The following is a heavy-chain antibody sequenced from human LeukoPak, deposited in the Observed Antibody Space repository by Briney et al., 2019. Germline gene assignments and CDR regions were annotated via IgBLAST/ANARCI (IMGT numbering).Heavy chain of an antibody. V-gene: IGHV4-59*01. CDR3: ARVGDWNDLVY. CDR1: GGSISSYY. D-gene: IGHD1-1*01. J-gene: IGHJ4*02. Sequence: PSETLSLTCTVSGGSISSYYWSWIRQVPGKGLEWIGYIYYTGGTNYNPSLKSRVTISVDTPKNQSSLKLRSVSAADTAVYYCARVGDWNDLVYWGQGTLVTVSS. CDR2: IYYTGGT.